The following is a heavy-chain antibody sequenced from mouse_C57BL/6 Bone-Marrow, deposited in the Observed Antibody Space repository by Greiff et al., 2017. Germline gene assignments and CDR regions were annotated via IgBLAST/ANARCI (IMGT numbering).Heavy chain of an antibody. CDR2: IYPGSGST. CDR3: ARRKVGIITTGGYAMDY. CDR1: GYTFTSYW. J-gene: IGHJ4*01. Sequence: QVQLQQPGAELVKPGASVKMSCKASGYTFTSYWITWVKQRPGQGLEWIGDIYPGSGSTNYNEKFKGKATLTVDTSSSTAYMQLSSLTSEDSAVYYCARRKVGIITTGGYAMDYWGQGTSVTVSA. D-gene: IGHD1-1*01. V-gene: IGHV1-55*01.